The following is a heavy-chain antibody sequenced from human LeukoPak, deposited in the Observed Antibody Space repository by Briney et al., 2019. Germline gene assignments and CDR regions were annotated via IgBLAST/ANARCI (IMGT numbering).Heavy chain of an antibody. CDR2: IIPILGIA. CDR3: ARESVAGPDFDY. CDR1: GGTFSSYA. D-gene: IGHD6-19*01. J-gene: IGHJ4*02. V-gene: IGHV1-69*04. Sequence: GSSVKVSCKASGGTFSSYAISWVRQAPGQGLEWMGRIIPILGIANYAQKFQGRVTITADKSTSTAYMELSSLRSEDTAVYYCARESVAGPDFDYWGQGTLVTVSS.